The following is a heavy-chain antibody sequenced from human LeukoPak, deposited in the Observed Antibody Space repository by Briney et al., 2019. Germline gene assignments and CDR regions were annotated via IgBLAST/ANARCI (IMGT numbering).Heavy chain of an antibody. CDR3: ARLSAMLRGPEDIFYFEF. D-gene: IGHD2-21*01. CDR1: GFTFSDYA. CDR2: ISSNGGSI. Sequence: GGSLRLSCAASGFTFSDYAMHWVRQAPGKELEYVSAISSNGGSIHYANSVKGRFTISRDNSKNTLYPQMNSLRAEDTAVYYCARLSAMLRGPEDIFYFEFWGLGTLVTVSA. J-gene: IGHJ4*02. V-gene: IGHV3-64*01.